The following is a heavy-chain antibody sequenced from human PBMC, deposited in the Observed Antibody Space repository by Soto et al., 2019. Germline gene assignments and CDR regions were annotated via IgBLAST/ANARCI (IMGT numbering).Heavy chain of an antibody. J-gene: IGHJ5*02. CDR1: GDSFTTYW. CDR3: ARKHSRGYFSWFDP. D-gene: IGHD3-22*01. Sequence: PGESLKISCRVSGDSFTTYWIAWVRQMPGKGLEWMGIIYPGDFDTRYSPSFQGQVTISVDKSINTAYLQWNSLKASDSAMYYCARKHSRGYFSWFDPWGQGTLVTVSS. V-gene: IGHV5-51*01. CDR2: IYPGDFDT.